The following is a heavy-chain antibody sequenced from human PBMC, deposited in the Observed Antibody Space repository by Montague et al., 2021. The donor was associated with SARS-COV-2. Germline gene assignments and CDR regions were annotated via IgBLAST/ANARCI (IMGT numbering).Heavy chain of an antibody. CDR2: MYNSEKI. CDR3: ARAIVSGLCSGGSCYKGYYYYVDV. V-gene: IGHV4-59*13. D-gene: IGHD2-15*01. J-gene: IGHJ6*03. Sequence: SETLSLTCTVSGASISSYSWSWIRQPPGKGLEWIGYMYNSEKINYNPSLQSRVTISVDTSKRQLSLKLNSVTAADTAAYFCARAIVSGLCSGGSCYKGYYYYVDVWGKGTTVTVSS. CDR1: GASISSYS.